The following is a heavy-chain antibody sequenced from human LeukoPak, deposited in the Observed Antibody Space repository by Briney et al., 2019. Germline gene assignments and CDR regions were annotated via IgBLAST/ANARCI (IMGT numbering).Heavy chain of an antibody. Sequence: PGASLKISCKGSGYSFTSYWIGWVRQMPGKGLEWMGIIYPGDSDTRYSPSFQGQVTISADKSISTAYLQWSSLKASDTAMYYCARLPPGWSEAVGSGWFFDYWGQGTLVTVSS. CDR2: IYPGDSDT. CDR1: GYSFTSYW. CDR3: ARLPPGWSEAVGSGWFFDY. J-gene: IGHJ4*02. D-gene: IGHD6-19*01. V-gene: IGHV5-51*01.